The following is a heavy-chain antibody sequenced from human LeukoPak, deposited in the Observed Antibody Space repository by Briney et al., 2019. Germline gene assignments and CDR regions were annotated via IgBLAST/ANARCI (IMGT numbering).Heavy chain of an antibody. D-gene: IGHD3-22*01. CDR2: INPNNGGT. J-gene: IGHJ4*02. Sequence: GALVKVSCKTSGYTFTGYYIHWVRQAPGQGLEWIGWINPNNGGTNYAQKFQDRVTMTRDTSISTAYMELSRLTSDDTAVYYCARDQNFHGSGGYYGIDCWGQGTLVTVSS. CDR1: GYTFTGYY. CDR3: ARDQNFHGSGGYYGIDC. V-gene: IGHV1-2*02.